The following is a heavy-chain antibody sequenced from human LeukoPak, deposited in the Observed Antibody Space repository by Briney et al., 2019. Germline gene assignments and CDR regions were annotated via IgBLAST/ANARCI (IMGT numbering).Heavy chain of an antibody. V-gene: IGHV1-24*01. J-gene: IGHJ5*02. CDR2: FDPEDDAT. CDR1: GHTLTELS. Sequence: GASVKVSCKVSGHTLTELSIHWVRQAPGKGLGWMGGFDPEDDATLYEQKFQGRVTMTEDTSTDTAYMELTSLRSEDTAVYYCARSRQQPAPGDLANWFDPWGQGTLVTVSS. CDR3: ARSRQQPAPGDLANWFDP. D-gene: IGHD6-13*01.